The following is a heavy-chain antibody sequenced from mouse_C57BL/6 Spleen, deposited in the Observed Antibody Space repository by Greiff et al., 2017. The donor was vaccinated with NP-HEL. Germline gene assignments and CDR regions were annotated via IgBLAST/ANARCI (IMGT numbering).Heavy chain of an antibody. CDR1: GFNIKDDY. J-gene: IGHJ3*01. CDR3: TTDHYYGSSWFAY. V-gene: IGHV14-4*01. Sequence: EVHLVESGAELVRPGASVKLSCTASGFNIKDDYMHWVKQRPEQGLEWIGWIDPENGDTEYASKFQGKATITEDTSSNTAYLQLSSLTSEDTAVYYCTTDHYYGSSWFAYWGQGTLVTVSA. D-gene: IGHD1-1*01. CDR2: IDPENGDT.